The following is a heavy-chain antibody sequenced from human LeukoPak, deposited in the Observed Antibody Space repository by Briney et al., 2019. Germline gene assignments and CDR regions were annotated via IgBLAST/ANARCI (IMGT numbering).Heavy chain of an antibody. V-gene: IGHV1-18*01. D-gene: IGHD2-2*02. Sequence: ASVKVSCKASGYTFTSYGISWVRQAPGQGLEWMGWISAYSGNTNYAQKLQGRVTMTTDTSTSTAYMELRSLRSDDTAVYYCARSPLGRQLLNRNWFDPWGQGTLVTVSS. CDR3: ARSPLGRQLLNRNWFDP. J-gene: IGHJ5*02. CDR1: GYTFTSYG. CDR2: ISAYSGNT.